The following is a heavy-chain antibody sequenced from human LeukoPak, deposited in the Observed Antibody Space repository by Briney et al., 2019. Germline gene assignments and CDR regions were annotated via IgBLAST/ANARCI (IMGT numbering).Heavy chain of an antibody. D-gene: IGHD3-9*01. CDR3: ARFSNNYDILTGYPMYYFDY. J-gene: IGHJ4*02. CDR1: GGSISTYY. Sequence: SETLSLTCTVSGGSISTYYWSWLRQPPGKGLEWIAYIYYCGSTNYNPSLKSRVTISVHTSKNQFSLKLSSVTAADTAVYYCARFSNNYDILTGYPMYYFDYWGQGTLVTVSS. CDR2: IYYCGST. V-gene: IGHV4-59*01.